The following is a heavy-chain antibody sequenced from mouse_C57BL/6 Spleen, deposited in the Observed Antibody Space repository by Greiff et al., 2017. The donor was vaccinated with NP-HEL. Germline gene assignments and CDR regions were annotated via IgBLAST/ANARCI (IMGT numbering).Heavy chain of an antibody. Sequence: EVQLQESGGGLVKPGGSLKLSCAASGFTFSSYAMSWVRQTPEKRLEWVATISDGGSYTYYPDNVKGRFTISRDNAKNNLYLQMSHLKSEDTAMYYCARGPMVTYFDYWGQGTTLTVSS. CDR1: GFTFSSYA. V-gene: IGHV5-4*01. D-gene: IGHD2-2*01. J-gene: IGHJ2*01. CDR3: ARGPMVTYFDY. CDR2: ISDGGSYT.